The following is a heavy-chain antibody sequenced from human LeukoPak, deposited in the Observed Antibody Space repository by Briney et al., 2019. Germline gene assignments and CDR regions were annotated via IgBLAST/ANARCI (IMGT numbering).Heavy chain of an antibody. D-gene: IGHD2-2*01. J-gene: IGHJ5*02. CDR2: INSDGSST. CDR1: GFTFSSYW. CDR3: ARDGIVVVPAVKYNWFDP. V-gene: IGHV3-74*01. Sequence: RGSLRLSCAASGFTFSSYWMHWVRQAPGKGLVWVSRINSDGSSTSYADSVKGRFTISRDNAKNTLYLQMNSLRAEDTAVYYCARDGIVVVPAVKYNWFDPWGQGTLVTVSS.